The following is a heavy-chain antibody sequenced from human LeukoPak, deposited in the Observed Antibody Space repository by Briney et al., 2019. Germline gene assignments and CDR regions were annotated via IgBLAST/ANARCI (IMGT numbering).Heavy chain of an antibody. V-gene: IGHV3-21*01. CDR2: ISGSSRYI. CDR1: GFTFSSYT. CDR3: ARDSWVAATAFDY. D-gene: IGHD2-15*01. J-gene: IGHJ4*02. Sequence: GGSLRLSCAASGFTFSSYTMNWVRQAPGKGLEWVSSISGSSRYIYYADSVKGRFTFSRDNAKNSLYLQMNSLRAEDTAVYYYARDSWVAATAFDYWGQGTLVTVSS.